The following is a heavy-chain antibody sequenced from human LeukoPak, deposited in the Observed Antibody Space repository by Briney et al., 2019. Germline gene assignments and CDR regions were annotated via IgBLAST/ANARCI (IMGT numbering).Heavy chain of an antibody. CDR2: IYSGGST. D-gene: IGHD4-17*01. CDR3: ARVVDHDYGDYYLDY. V-gene: IGHV3-53*01. CDR1: GFTVSSND. Sequence: GGSLRLSCAASGFTVSSNDMSWVRQAPGKGLECISVIYSGGSTDYSDSVKGRLTISRDNSKNTLYLQMNSLRAEDTAVYYCARVVDHDYGDYYLDYWGQGTLVTVSS. J-gene: IGHJ4*02.